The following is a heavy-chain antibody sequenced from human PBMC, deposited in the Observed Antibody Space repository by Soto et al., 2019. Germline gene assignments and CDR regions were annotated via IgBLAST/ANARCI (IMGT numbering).Heavy chain of an antibody. CDR1: GFTFSSYW. D-gene: IGHD3-22*01. Sequence: GGSLRLSCAASGFTFSSYWMHWVRQAPGKGLVWVSRINSDGSSTSYADSVKGRFTISRDNAKNTLYLQMNSLRAEDTAVYYCARDSNQGWGDYYDSSGLAGWGQGTLVTVSS. J-gene: IGHJ4*02. V-gene: IGHV3-74*01. CDR2: INSDGSST. CDR3: ARDSNQGWGDYYDSSGLAG.